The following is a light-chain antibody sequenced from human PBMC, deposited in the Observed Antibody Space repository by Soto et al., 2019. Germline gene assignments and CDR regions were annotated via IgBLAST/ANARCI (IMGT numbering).Light chain of an antibody. CDR1: SSDVGGYNY. J-gene: IGLJ1*01. V-gene: IGLV2-14*01. CDR3: SSYTSNNTPLV. CDR2: DVS. Sequence: QSALTQPASVSGSPGQSITISCTGTSSDVGGYNYVSWYQQHPGKAPKLMIYDVSNRPSVVSNRFSGSKSGNTASLTISGLQAEDEADYYCSSYTSNNTPLVFGTGTKLTVL.